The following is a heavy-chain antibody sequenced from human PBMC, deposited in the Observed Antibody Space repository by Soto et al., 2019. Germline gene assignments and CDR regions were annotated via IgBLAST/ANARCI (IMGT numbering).Heavy chain of an antibody. V-gene: IGHV1-69*13. CDR3: ASGYYGSSGYSIDH. J-gene: IGHJ4*02. D-gene: IGHD3-22*01. CDR2: LIVILNST. CDR1: GGTFNSFA. Sequence: SVKVSCKSSGGTFNSFAFSWVRQAPGEGLEWMGGLIVILNSTNYAQKFEGRVTISADEGSSTAYMEVSGLRSEDTAVYFCASGYYGSSGYSIDHWGQGTQVTVSS.